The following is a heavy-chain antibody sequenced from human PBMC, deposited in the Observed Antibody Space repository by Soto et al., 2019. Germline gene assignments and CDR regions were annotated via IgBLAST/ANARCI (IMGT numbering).Heavy chain of an antibody. CDR3: ATGAPAVTSSRGENFDY. V-gene: IGHV1-69*06. CDR2: IIPIFGTA. D-gene: IGHD4-17*01. J-gene: IGHJ4*02. Sequence: QVQLVQSGAEVKKPGSSVKVSCKASGGTFSSYAISWVRQAPGQGLEWMGGIIPIFGTANYAQKFQGRVTMTEDTSTDTAYMELSSLRSEDTAVYYCATGAPAVTSSRGENFDYWGQGTLVTVSS. CDR1: GGTFSSYA.